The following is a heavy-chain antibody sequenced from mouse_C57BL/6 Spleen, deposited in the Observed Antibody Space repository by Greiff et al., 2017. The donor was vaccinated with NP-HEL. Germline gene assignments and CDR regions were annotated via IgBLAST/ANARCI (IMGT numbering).Heavy chain of an antibody. D-gene: IGHD1-1*01. Sequence: EVQRVESVAELVRPGASVKLSCTASGFNIKNTYMHWVKQRPEQGLEWIGRIDPANGNTKYAPKFQGKATITADTSSNTAYLQLSSLTSEDTAIYYCARERGYGSSQFAYWGQGTLVTVSA. CDR2: IDPANGNT. V-gene: IGHV14-3*01. J-gene: IGHJ3*01. CDR3: ARERGYGSSQFAY. CDR1: GFNIKNTY.